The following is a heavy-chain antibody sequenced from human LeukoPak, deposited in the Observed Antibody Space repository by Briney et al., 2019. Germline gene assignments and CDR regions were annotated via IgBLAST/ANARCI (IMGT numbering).Heavy chain of an antibody. D-gene: IGHD3-16*01. V-gene: IGHV4-61*01. CDR1: GGSVISGTYY. CDR3: ARGMGDYVWGSFPGS. CDR2: IYYSGGT. J-gene: IGHJ4*02. Sequence: PSETLSLTCTVSGGSVISGTYYWSWIRQPPGKGLEWIGYIYYSGGTNYNPSLKSRVTISVDTSKNQFSLKLSSMTAADTAVYYCARGMGDYVWGSFPGSWGQGTLVTVSS.